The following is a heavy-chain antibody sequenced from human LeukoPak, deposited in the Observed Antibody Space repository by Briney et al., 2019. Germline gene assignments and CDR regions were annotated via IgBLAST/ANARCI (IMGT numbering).Heavy chain of an antibody. J-gene: IGHJ4*02. CDR2: ISYDGSNK. V-gene: IGHV3-30*18. CDR1: GFTFSNYG. CDR3: AKDKYSGSYGPLDY. D-gene: IGHD1-26*01. Sequence: GRSLRLSCAAPGFTFSNYGMHWVRQAPGKGLEWVAVISYDGSNKYYADSVKGRFTISRDNSKNTLYLQMNSLRAEDTAVYYCAKDKYSGSYGPLDYWGQGTLVTVSS.